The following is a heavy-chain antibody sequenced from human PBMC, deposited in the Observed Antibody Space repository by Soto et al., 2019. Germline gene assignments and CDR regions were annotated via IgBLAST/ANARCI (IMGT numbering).Heavy chain of an antibody. V-gene: IGHV1-18*01. Sequence: ASVNVSPKASGYTFTSYGISWVRQAPGQGLEWMGWISAYNGNTNYAQKLQGRVTMTTDTSTSTAYMELRSLRSDDTAVYYCARPRYSSSWYSFYYFDYWGQGTLVTVS. CDR2: ISAYNGNT. J-gene: IGHJ4*02. D-gene: IGHD6-13*01. CDR3: ARPRYSSSWYSFYYFDY. CDR1: GYTFTSYG.